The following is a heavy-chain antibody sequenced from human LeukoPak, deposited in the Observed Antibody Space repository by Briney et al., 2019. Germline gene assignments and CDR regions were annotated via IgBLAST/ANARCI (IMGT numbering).Heavy chain of an antibody. J-gene: IGHJ6*02. CDR1: GFTFSSDA. V-gene: IGHV3-23*01. CDR2: ISGSSGST. Sequence: GGSLRLSCAASGFTFSSDAISWVRQAPGKGLEMVSLISGSSGSTYDAYSVKSRFTIYRDNSKNTLYLKMNRLRAEDTAVYYCAKDVVVGKDYNDFGMDVWGQGTSVTVSS. D-gene: IGHD2-15*01. CDR3: AKDVVVGKDYNDFGMDV.